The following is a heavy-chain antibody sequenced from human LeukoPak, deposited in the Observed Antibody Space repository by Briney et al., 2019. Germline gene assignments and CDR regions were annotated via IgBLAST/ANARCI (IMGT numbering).Heavy chain of an antibody. CDR1: GFNFHNFA. CDR3: ARPSPPGDGYNPCDY. D-gene: IGHD5-24*01. Sequence: ERSLRLSCEASGFNFHNFAMHWVRQAPGKGLEWVAVISNDERNKYYTDSVKGRFTISRDNSKSTVYLQMNSLRPEDTAVYYCARPSPPGDGYNPCDYWGPGALVIVSS. J-gene: IGHJ4*02. CDR2: ISNDERNK. V-gene: IGHV3-30*04.